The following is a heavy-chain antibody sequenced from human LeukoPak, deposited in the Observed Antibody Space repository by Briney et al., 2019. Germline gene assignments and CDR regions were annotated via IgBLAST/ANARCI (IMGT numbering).Heavy chain of an antibody. J-gene: IGHJ6*02. CDR2: ISYDGSNK. Sequence: QTGGSLRLSCAASGFTFSSYGMHWVRQAPGKGLEWVAVISYDGSNKYYADPVKGRFTISRDNSKNTLYLQMNSLRAEDTAVYYCAKDNRTPFVVVPAALSYYYYGMDVWGQGTTVTVSS. CDR3: AKDNRTPFVVVPAALSYYYYGMDV. D-gene: IGHD2-2*01. CDR1: GFTFSSYG. V-gene: IGHV3-30*18.